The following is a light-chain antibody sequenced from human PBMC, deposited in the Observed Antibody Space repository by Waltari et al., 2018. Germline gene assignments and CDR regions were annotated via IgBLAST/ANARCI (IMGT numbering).Light chain of an antibody. J-gene: IGKJ2*01. CDR3: QQRSNWTPHA. CDR2: DAS. V-gene: IGKV3-11*01. Sequence: IVLTQSPATLSLSPGDTATLSGRASQSVGSYLAWYQQIPGQPPRLLSYDASNRATGVPARCRGSGSGTDCTLRISGLEAEDCAVYYCQQRSNWTPHAFGQGARLEIK. CDR1: QSVGSY.